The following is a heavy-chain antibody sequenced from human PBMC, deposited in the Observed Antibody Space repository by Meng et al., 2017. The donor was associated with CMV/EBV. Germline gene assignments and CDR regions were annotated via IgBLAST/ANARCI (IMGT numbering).Heavy chain of an antibody. J-gene: IGHJ6*02. D-gene: IGHD2-2*01. V-gene: IGHV4-39*01. CDR3: ARGFSHPRYCSSTSCYPADYYYGMDV. CDR1: GGPISSSSYY. Sequence: SETLSLTCTVSGGPISSSSYYWGWIRQPPGKGLEWIGSIYYSGSTYYNPSLKSRVTISVDTSKNQFSLKLSSVTAADTAVYYCARGFSHPRYCSSTSCYPADYYYGMDVWGQGTTVTVSS. CDR2: IYYSGST.